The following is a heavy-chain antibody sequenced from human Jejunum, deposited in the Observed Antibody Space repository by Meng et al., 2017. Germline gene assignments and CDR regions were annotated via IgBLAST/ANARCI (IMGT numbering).Heavy chain of an antibody. J-gene: IGHJ4*02. V-gene: IGHV1-3*01. D-gene: IGHD6-19*01. CDR3: AREGIAVAGPDY. CDR1: GYTFTSYA. Sequence: QVQLVQSGSEVKKPGASVKVSCKASGYTFTSYAMHWVRQAHGQRLEWMGWINAGNGNTKYSQKFTGRVIITRDTSASTAYLELSSLRSEDTAVYYCAREGIAVAGPDYWGQGTLVTVFS. CDR2: INAGNGNT.